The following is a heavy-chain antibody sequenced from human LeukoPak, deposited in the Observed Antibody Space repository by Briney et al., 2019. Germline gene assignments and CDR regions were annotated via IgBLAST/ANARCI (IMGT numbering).Heavy chain of an antibody. Sequence: PSETLSLTCAVYGGSFSGYYWSWIRQPPGKGLEWIGEINHSGSTNYNPPLKSRVTISVDTSKNQFSLKLSSVTAADTAVYYCARRGYYGSGRPFDYWGQGTLVTVSS. J-gene: IGHJ4*02. V-gene: IGHV4-34*01. CDR3: ARRGYYGSGRPFDY. CDR1: GGSFSGYY. D-gene: IGHD3-10*01. CDR2: INHSGST.